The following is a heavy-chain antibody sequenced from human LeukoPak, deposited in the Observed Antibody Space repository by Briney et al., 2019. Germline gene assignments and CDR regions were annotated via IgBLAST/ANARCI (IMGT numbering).Heavy chain of an antibody. CDR3: ARDRSYYDNSGYYYFDY. CDR1: GGSFSGYY. D-gene: IGHD3-22*01. V-gene: IGHV4-4*07. J-gene: IGHJ4*02. CDR2: IYTSGST. Sequence: SETLSLTCAVYGGSFSGYYWSWIRQPAGKGLEWIGRIYTSGSTNYNPSLKSRVTMSVDTSKNQFSLKLSSVTAADTAVYYCARDRSYYDNSGYYYFDYWGQGTLVTVSS.